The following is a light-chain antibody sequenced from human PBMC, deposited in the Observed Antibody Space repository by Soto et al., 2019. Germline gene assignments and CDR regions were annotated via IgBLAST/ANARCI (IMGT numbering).Light chain of an antibody. CDR1: SSNIGAGYD. CDR3: QSYDSSLSGLL. Sequence: QAVVTQPPSVSGAPGQRVTISCTGSSSNIGAGYDVHWYQQLPGTAPKLLIYDNSNRPSGVPDRFSGSKSGTSASLAITGLQAEDEADYYCQSYDSSLSGLLFGGGTKVTVL. V-gene: IGLV1-40*01. J-gene: IGLJ2*01. CDR2: DNS.